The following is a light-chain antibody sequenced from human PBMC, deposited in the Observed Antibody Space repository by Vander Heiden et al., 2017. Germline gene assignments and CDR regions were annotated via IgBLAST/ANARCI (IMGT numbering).Light chain of an antibody. J-gene: IGKJ3*01. CDR3: QQFRTSPFT. Sequence: EIVLTQSPGTLSLSPGERATLSCRASESISNSYLAWYQQKFGQGPRLLIYGASSRATGIPDRFSGSWSGTDFTLTISRLEPEDFAVYYCQQFRTSPFTFGPGTKVDIE. CDR2: GAS. V-gene: IGKV3-20*01. CDR1: ESISNSY.